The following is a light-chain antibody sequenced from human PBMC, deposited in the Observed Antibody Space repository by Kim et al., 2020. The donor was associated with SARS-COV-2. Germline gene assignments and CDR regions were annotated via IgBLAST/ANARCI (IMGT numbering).Light chain of an antibody. Sequence: PGESAPLSSRASHSVRGYLASYQQKRGQTPRLLIYDTSHRATGMSARFRGSGSGTDYTLTISSLEPEDFAVYYCQQRSSWPITFGQGTRLEIK. CDR2: DTS. CDR1: HSVRGY. V-gene: IGKV3-11*01. CDR3: QQRSSWPIT. J-gene: IGKJ5*01.